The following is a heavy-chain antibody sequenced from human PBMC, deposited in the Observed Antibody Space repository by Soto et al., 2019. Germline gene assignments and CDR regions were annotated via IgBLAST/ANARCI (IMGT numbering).Heavy chain of an antibody. Sequence: SVQVYFQASGGALSSYAVSLVRQPRGQGVEWVGGIIPSFGTANYAQKFQGRVTITADESTSRAYMGRSSLRSEDRAVYDCARDRREHYYGSGIPGLSAFDIWGHGTMVTVSS. CDR1: GGALSSYA. CDR2: IIPSFGTA. D-gene: IGHD3-10*01. J-gene: IGHJ3*02. V-gene: IGHV1-69*13. CDR3: ARDRREHYYGSGIPGLSAFDI.